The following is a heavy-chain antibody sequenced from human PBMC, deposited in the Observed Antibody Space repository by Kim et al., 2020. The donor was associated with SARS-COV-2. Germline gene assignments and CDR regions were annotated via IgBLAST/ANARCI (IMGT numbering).Heavy chain of an antibody. D-gene: IGHD2-15*01. CDR1: GFTFSSYA. V-gene: IGHV3-23*01. CDR2: ISGSGGST. J-gene: IGHJ4*02. CDR3: AKIGYCSGGSCSVGEYYFDY. Sequence: GGSLRLSCAASGFTFSSYAMSWVRKAPGKGLEWVSAISGSGGSTYYADSVKGRFTISRYNSKNTLYLQMNSLRAEDTAVYYCAKIGYCSGGSCSVGEYYFDYWGQGTLVTVSS.